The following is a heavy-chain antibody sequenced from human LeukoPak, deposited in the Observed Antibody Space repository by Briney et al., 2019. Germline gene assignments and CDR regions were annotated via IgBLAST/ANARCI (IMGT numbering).Heavy chain of an antibody. CDR1: GFTFSNAW. D-gene: IGHD3-22*01. CDR2: IKSKTDGGTT. Sequence: GGSLRLSCAASGFTFSNAWMSWVRQAPGEGLEWVGRIKSKTDGGTTDYAAPVKGRFTISRDDSKNTLYLQMNSLKTEDTAVYYCVTSYYDSSGYIHWGQGTLVTVSS. V-gene: IGHV3-15*01. J-gene: IGHJ4*02. CDR3: VTSYYDSSGYIH.